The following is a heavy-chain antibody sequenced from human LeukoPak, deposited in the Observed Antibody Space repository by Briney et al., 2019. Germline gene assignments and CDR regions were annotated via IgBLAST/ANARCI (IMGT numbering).Heavy chain of an antibody. Sequence: PSETLSLTCTVSGGSISTSYYYWGWIRQPPGKGLEWIGNIHNSESTYYNPSLKSRVTISVDKSKNQCSLKLSYGTAAERAVYYCARQVTFGYAYAYYFDYWGQGSLVTVSS. D-gene: IGHD5-18*01. V-gene: IGHV4-39*01. CDR2: IHNSEST. CDR3: ARQVTFGYAYAYYFDY. J-gene: IGHJ4*02. CDR1: GGSISTSYYY.